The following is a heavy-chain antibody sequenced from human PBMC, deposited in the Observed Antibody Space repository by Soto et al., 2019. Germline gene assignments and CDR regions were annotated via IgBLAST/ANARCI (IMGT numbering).Heavy chain of an antibody. CDR1: GNSFTSYW. D-gene: IGHD1-26*01. CDR2: IYPGDSDT. Sequence: PXESLKISWKCSGNSFTSYWIGLVLQMPGKGLEWMGIIYPGDSDTRYSPSFQGQVTISADKSISTAYLQWSSLKASDTAMYYCARYPIPWALPSYYGMDVWGQGTTVTVSS. CDR3: ARYPIPWALPSYYGMDV. V-gene: IGHV5-51*01. J-gene: IGHJ6*02.